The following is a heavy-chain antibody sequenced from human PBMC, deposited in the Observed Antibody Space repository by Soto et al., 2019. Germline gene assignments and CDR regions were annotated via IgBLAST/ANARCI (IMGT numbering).Heavy chain of an antibody. CDR1: GYSFTRHD. J-gene: IGHJ6*02. D-gene: IGHD2-21*01. Sequence: QVQLVQSGAEVKKPGASVKVSCKASGYSFTRHDINWVRQAPGQGLEWMGWINPSSGNTGYAQRFLGRLTMTTDTSTSTAYMELSGLKSEDTAIYYCEREGILFSGLIVFYGMEGWGQGTTVTVPS. CDR2: INPSSGNT. CDR3: EREGILFSGLIVFYGMEG. V-gene: IGHV1-8*01.